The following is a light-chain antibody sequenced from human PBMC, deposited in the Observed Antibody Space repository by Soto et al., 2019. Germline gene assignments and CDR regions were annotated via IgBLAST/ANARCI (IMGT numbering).Light chain of an antibody. V-gene: IGKV3-15*01. CDR1: QSVSNT. Sequence: IVLTQSPGTLSLSPGERATLSCRTSQSVSNTYVAWYQQKPGQAPRLLIYGASTRATGIPARFSGSGSGTEFTLTISSLQSEDCAVYYCQQYNNWPPITFGQGTRLEIK. CDR3: QQYNNWPPIT. J-gene: IGKJ5*01. CDR2: GAS.